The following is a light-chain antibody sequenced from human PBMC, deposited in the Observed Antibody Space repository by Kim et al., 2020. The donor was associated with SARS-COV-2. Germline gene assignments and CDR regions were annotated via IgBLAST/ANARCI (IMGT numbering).Light chain of an antibody. CDR3: QQSHLLPIT. J-gene: IGKJ5*01. Sequence: DIWMTQSPSSLSASIGDRVTITCRASRDIGKSLSWYRQKSPGKAPELLVYGASVLDSAVPSRFTGRGSGTDFTLTISGLQPEDFVTYFCQQSHLLPITFGRGTRLEIK. V-gene: IGKV1-39*01. CDR2: GAS. CDR1: RDIGKS.